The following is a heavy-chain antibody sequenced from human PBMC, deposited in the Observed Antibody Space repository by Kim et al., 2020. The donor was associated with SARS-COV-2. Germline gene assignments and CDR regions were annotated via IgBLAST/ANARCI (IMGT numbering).Heavy chain of an antibody. J-gene: IGHJ4*01. Sequence: KFNVDSVKGRFTVSRDNSKKSFYLQMKSLRVDDTAVYFCARRGSGWGSFDYWGHGTQVTVSS. V-gene: IGHV3-7*03. CDR2: K. CDR3: ARRGSGWGSFDY. D-gene: IGHD1-26*01.